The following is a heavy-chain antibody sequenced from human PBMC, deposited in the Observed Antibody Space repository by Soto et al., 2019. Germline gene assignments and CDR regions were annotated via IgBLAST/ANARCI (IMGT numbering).Heavy chain of an antibody. V-gene: IGHV1-18*04. Sequence: ASVKVSCKASGYTFTSYGISWVRQAPGQGLEWMGWINAYNGNTKYAQKLQGRVTMTTDTSTSTAYMELRSLRSEDTAVYYCARDLWGIAAAGTGVDYWGQGTLVTVSS. D-gene: IGHD6-13*01. CDR1: GYTFTSYG. J-gene: IGHJ4*02. CDR3: ARDLWGIAAAGTGVDY. CDR2: INAYNGNT.